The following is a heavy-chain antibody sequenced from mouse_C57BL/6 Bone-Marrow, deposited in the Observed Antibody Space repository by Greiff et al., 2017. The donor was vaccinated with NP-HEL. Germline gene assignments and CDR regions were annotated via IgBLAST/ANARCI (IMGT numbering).Heavy chain of an antibody. Sequence: EVQVVESGGGLVQPKGSLKLSCAASGFTFNTYAMHWVRQAPGKGLEWVARIRSKSSNYATYYADSVKDRFTISRDDSQSMLDLQRNNLKTEDTAMYDCVRGHDYDGGSYWGQGTLVTVSA. D-gene: IGHD2-4*01. CDR3: VRGHDYDGGSY. CDR1: GFTFNTYA. J-gene: IGHJ3*01. V-gene: IGHV10-3*01. CDR2: IRSKSSNYAT.